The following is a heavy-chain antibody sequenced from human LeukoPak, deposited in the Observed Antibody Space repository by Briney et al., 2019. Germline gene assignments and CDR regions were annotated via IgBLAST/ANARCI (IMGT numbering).Heavy chain of an antibody. CDR1: GFTFSSYA. Sequence: PGGSLRLSCAASGFTFSSYAMSWVRQAPGKGLEWVSAISGSGGSTYYADSVKGRFTISRDNSKNTLYLQMNSLRAEDTAVYYCARDRGYYDSSDGAFDIWGQGTMVTVSS. CDR3: ARDRGYYDSSDGAFDI. CDR2: ISGSGGST. J-gene: IGHJ3*02. V-gene: IGHV3-23*01. D-gene: IGHD3-22*01.